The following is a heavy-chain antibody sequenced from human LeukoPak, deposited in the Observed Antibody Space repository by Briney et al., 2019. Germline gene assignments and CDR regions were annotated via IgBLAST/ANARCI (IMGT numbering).Heavy chain of an antibody. V-gene: IGHV4-59*01. Sequence: SETLSLTCTVSCGSISTYYWSWIRQPPGKGLEWIGYIYYSGNTNYNPSLKSRVTISVDTSKNQFSLKLSSVTAADTAVYYCARVGQGNFDYWGQGTLVTVSS. J-gene: IGHJ4*02. D-gene: IGHD3-10*01. CDR2: IYYSGNT. CDR3: ARVGQGNFDY. CDR1: CGSISTYY.